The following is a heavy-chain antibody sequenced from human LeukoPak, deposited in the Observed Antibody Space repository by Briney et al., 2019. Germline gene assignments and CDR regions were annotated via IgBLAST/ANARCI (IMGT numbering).Heavy chain of an antibody. V-gene: IGHV1-46*03. CDR1: GYTFSSYY. CDR3: ARGGSGWYSDY. J-gene: IGHJ4*02. D-gene: IGHD6-19*01. CDR2: INPSAGST. Sequence: ASVKVSCKASGYTFSSYYIHWVRQAPGQGLEWMGIINPSAGSTTYAQKFQGRVTMTRDTSTSTVYMELSSLRSDDTAVFYCARGGSGWYSDYWGQGTLVTLSS.